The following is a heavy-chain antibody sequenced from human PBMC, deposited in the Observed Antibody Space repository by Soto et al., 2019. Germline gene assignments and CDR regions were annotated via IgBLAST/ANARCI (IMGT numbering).Heavy chain of an antibody. CDR2: MNPNSGIT. D-gene: IGHD3-10*01. V-gene: IGHV1-8*01. J-gene: IGHJ6*03. CDR3: ARRSYYYGSGSSPTFYYYYMDV. Sequence: QVQLVQSGAEVKKPGASVKVSCKASGYTFTSYDINWVRQATGQGLEWMGWMNPNSGITGYAQKFQGRVTMTRNTSISTAYMELSSLRSEDTAVYYCARRSYYYGSGSSPTFYYYYMDVWGKGTTVTVSS. CDR1: GYTFTSYD.